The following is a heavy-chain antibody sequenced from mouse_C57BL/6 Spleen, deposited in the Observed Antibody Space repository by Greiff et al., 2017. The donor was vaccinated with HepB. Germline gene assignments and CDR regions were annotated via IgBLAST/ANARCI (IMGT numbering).Heavy chain of an antibody. Sequence: QVQLQQSGAELARPGASVKLSCKASGYTFTSYGISWVKQRTGQGLEWIGEIYPRSGNTYYNEKFKGKATLTADKSSSTAYMELRSLTSEDSAVYFCARGGYEAFYYAMDYWGQGTSVTVSS. CDR1: GYTFTSYG. CDR2: IYPRSGNT. D-gene: IGHD2-2*01. J-gene: IGHJ4*01. V-gene: IGHV1-81*01. CDR3: ARGGYEAFYYAMDY.